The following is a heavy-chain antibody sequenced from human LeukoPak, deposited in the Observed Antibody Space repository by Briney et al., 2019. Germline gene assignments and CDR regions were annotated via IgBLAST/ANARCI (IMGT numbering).Heavy chain of an antibody. V-gene: IGHV4-34*01. CDR3: ARIQIGSLWFGELLYPDAFDI. CDR1: GGSFSGYY. J-gene: IGHJ3*02. D-gene: IGHD3-10*01. CDR2: INHSGST. Sequence: PSETLSLTCAVYGGSFSGYYWSWIRRPPGKGLEWIGEINHSGSTNYNPSLKSRVTISVDTSKNQFSLKLSSVTAADTAVYYCARIQIGSLWFGELLYPDAFDIWGQGTMVTVSS.